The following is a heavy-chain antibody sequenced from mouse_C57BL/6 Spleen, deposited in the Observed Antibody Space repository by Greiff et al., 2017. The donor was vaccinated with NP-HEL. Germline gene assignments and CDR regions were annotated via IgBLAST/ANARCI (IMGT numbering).Heavy chain of an antibody. CDR3: ASGDYYGCFGV. D-gene: IGHD1-1*01. Sequence: QVQLQQPGAELVRPGSSVKLSCKASGYTFTSYWMDWVKQRPGQGLEWIGNIYPSDSETHYNPKFKDKATLTVDKSSSTAYMQLSSLTSEDSAVYYCASGDYYGCFGVWGTGTTVTVSS. CDR2: IYPSDSET. V-gene: IGHV1-61*01. J-gene: IGHJ1*03. CDR1: GYTFTSYW.